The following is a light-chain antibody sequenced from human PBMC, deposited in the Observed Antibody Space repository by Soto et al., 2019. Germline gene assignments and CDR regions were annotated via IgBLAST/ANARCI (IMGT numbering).Light chain of an antibody. CDR3: QQSYSTPRT. J-gene: IGKJ1*01. V-gene: IGKV1-39*01. CDR2: GAS. Sequence: DLQMTQSPSSLSASVGDRVTITCRASQSIKNYLNWYQQKPGKAPKLLIYGASSLQSGVPSRFSGSGSGTDFTLAISSLQPEDFATYFCQQSYSTPRTFGQGTKVEIK. CDR1: QSIKNY.